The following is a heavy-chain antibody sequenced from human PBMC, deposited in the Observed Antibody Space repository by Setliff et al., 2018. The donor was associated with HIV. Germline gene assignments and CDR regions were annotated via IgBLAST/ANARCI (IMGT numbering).Heavy chain of an antibody. Sequence: PSETLSLTCTVSGGSISSGGYYWSWIRQHPGKGLEWIGSIYSSGSTYYNPSLKSRVTISVDTSKNQFSLKLSSVTAADTAVYYCATHRGYYYGSGNYQNWYFDLWGRGTLVTSPQ. CDR3: ATHRGYYYGSGNYQNWYFDL. CDR1: GGSISSGGYY. V-gene: IGHV4-31*03. J-gene: IGHJ2*01. CDR2: IYSSGST. D-gene: IGHD3-10*01.